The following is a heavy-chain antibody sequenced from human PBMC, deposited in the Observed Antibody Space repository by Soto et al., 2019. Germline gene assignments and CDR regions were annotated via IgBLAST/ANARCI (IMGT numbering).Heavy chain of an antibody. Sequence: QITLRESGPTLVKPTQTLTLTCTFSGFSLSSSGVGVGWIRQPTGKALEWLAFIYWDDDKSYSPSLKSRLTITKDTSKIQVVLTMTNIDPVDTATYYCAHRPIVVAGTRGFAWFDPWGPGTLVTVSS. D-gene: IGHD6-19*01. J-gene: IGHJ5*02. CDR3: AHRPIVVAGTRGFAWFDP. CDR2: IYWDDDK. CDR1: GFSLSSSGVG. V-gene: IGHV2-5*02.